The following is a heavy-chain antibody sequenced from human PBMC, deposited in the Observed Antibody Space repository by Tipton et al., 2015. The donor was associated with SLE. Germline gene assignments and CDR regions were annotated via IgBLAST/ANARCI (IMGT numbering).Heavy chain of an antibody. CDR2: INSDGSRT. J-gene: IGHJ3*02. D-gene: IGHD3-16*01. V-gene: IGHV3-74*01. CDR1: GFTFSSYW. CDR3: ARDQGGFDAFDI. Sequence: SLRLSCAASGFTFSSYWMHWVRQAPGKGLVWVSRINSDGSRTSYADSVKGRFTISRDNAKNTLYLQMNSLRAEDTAVYYCARDQGGFDAFDIWGQGTMVTVSS.